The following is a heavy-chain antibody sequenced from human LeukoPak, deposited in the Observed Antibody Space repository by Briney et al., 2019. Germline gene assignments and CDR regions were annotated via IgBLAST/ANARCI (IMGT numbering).Heavy chain of an antibody. Sequence: PGGSLRLSCAASGFTVSSNYMSWVRQAPGKGLEWVSSIRSSSSYIYYADSVKGRFTISRDSAKNSLYLQMNSLRAEDTAVYYCARVAWDYYDTSGYRFDYWGQGTLVTVSS. V-gene: IGHV3-21*01. J-gene: IGHJ4*02. CDR1: GFTVSSNY. CDR2: IRSSSSYI. D-gene: IGHD3-22*01. CDR3: ARVAWDYYDTSGYRFDY.